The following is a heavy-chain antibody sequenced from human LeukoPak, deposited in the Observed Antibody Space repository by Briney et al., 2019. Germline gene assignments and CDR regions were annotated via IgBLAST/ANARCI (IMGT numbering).Heavy chain of an antibody. CDR1: GGTFSSYA. D-gene: IGHD5-18*01. V-gene: IGHV1-69*06. CDR2: IIPIFGTA. Sequence: SVKVSCKASGGTFSSYAISWVRQAPGQGLEWMGGIIPIFGTANYAQKFQGRVTITADKSTSTAYMELSSLRSEDTAVYYCARSETWIQLWLPNWFDPWGQGTLVTVSS. J-gene: IGHJ5*02. CDR3: ARSETWIQLWLPNWFDP.